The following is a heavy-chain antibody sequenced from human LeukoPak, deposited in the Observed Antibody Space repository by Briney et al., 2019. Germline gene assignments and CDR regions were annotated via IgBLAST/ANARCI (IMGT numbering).Heavy chain of an antibody. CDR2: ISYSGST. J-gene: IGHJ4*02. D-gene: IGHD1-7*01. Sequence: SETLSLTCTVSGGSISSSSYSWGWTRHPPGKGLEWIGSISYSGSTYYNPSLKSRVTISVDTSKNQFSLKLSSVTAADTAVYYCARLVELPDYWGQGTLVTVSS. CDR3: ARLVELPDY. V-gene: IGHV4-39*01. CDR1: GGSISSSSYS.